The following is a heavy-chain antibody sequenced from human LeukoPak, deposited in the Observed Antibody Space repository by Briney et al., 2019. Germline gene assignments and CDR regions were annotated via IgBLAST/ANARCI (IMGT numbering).Heavy chain of an antibody. CDR2: IQFDGSNE. V-gene: IGHV3-30*02. CDR1: GFTFSSYG. J-gene: IGHJ6*03. CDR3: AKDRCSNGIGCYYYYMDV. D-gene: IGHD2-8*01. Sequence: QSGGSLRLSCAASGFTFSSYGMHWVRQAPGKGLEWVAYIQFDGSNEQYADPVKGRFSISRDSSKNILYLQMNSLRAKDTAVYYCAKDRCSNGIGCYYYYMDVWGKGTTVTISS.